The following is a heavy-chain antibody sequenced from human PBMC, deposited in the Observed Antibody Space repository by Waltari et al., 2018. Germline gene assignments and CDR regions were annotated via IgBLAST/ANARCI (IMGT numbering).Heavy chain of an antibody. CDR3: ATDLRKSSYS. V-gene: IGHV3-64*07. CDR1: GPPFDSYT. D-gene: IGHD2-21*01. Sequence: QLLQSGGGLVPPGGSLRLSCAASGPPFDSYTMHWVRQSPGKGLQYVSAINNNGGGTHYADSVKGRFSVSRDNSRNKVFLQMGGLRLEDTAVYYCATDLRKSSYSWGQGTLVIVSS. CDR2: INNNGGGT. J-gene: IGHJ4*02.